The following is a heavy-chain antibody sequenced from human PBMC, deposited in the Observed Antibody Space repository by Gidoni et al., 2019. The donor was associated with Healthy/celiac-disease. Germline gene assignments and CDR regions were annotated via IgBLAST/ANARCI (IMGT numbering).Heavy chain of an antibody. D-gene: IGHD1-26*01. V-gene: IGHV3-7*01. CDR3: ARDIRSGSYYQNYYYYYMDV. CDR1: GFTFTRYW. J-gene: IGHJ6*03. Sequence: ELQLVASGGGLVQPGGSLRPACAASGFTFTRYWISWVRQAPGKGLGWVATIKKDGSEQYYVDSVKGRLTISRDNAKKSLYLQMNRLRAEDTAVYYCARDIRSGSYYQNYYYYYMDVWGKGTTVTVSS. CDR2: IKKDGSEQ.